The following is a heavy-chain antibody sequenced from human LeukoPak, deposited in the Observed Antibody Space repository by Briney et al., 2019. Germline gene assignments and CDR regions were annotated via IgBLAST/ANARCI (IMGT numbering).Heavy chain of an antibody. CDR3: AKGLPSSSWYYYFDY. CDR1: GFTFSSYW. D-gene: IGHD6-13*01. CDR2: IKQDGSEK. Sequence: PGGSLRLSCAASGFTFSSYWMSWVRQAPGKGLEWVANIKQDGSEKYYVDSVKGRFTISRDNAKNSLYLQMNSLRAEDTAVYYCAKGLPSSSWYYYFDYWGQGTLVTVSS. V-gene: IGHV3-7*01. J-gene: IGHJ4*02.